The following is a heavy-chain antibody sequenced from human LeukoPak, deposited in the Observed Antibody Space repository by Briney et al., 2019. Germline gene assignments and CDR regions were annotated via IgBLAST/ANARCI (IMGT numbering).Heavy chain of an antibody. J-gene: IGHJ4*02. CDR1: GFTFSSYA. D-gene: IGHD3-10*01. Sequence: GGSLRLSCAASGFTFSSYAMSWVRQPPGKGLEWVSAISGSGGSTYSADSVKGRFTISRDNSKNTVHLQLSSLRAEDTAVYYCALGEIYFDYWGQGTLVTVSS. CDR2: ISGSGGST. V-gene: IGHV3-23*01. CDR3: ALGEIYFDY.